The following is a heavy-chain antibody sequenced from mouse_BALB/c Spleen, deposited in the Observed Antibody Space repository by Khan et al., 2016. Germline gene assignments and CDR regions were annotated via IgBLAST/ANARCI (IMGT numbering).Heavy chain of an antibody. CDR1: GDSITSGY. V-gene: IGHV3-8*02. D-gene: IGHD1-1*01. Sequence: VQLKESGPSLVKPSQTLSLTCSVTGDSITSGYWNWIRKFPGNKLEYMGYISYSGGTYNNPSLKSRISITRDTSKNQYYLQLNSVTTEDTGTYYCARYDGISYVRGMDYWGQGLSVTVSS. J-gene: IGHJ4*01. CDR3: ARYDGISYVRGMDY. CDR2: ISYSGGT.